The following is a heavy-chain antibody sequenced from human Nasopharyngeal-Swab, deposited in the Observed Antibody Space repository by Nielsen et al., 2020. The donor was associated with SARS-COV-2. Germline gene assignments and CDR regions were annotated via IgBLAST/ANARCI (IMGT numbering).Heavy chain of an antibody. Sequence: ASVKVSCKASGYTFTSYDINWVRQATGQGLEWMGWMNPNSGNTGYAQKFQGRVTMARNTSISTAYMELSSLRSEDTAVYYCARGLGRLSQNDYWGQGTLVTVSS. D-gene: IGHD3-16*02. CDR2: MNPNSGNT. J-gene: IGHJ4*02. CDR1: GYTFTSYD. V-gene: IGHV1-8*01. CDR3: ARGLGRLSQNDY.